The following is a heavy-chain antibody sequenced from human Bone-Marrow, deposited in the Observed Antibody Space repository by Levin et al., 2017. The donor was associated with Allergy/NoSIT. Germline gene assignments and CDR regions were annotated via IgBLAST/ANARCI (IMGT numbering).Heavy chain of an antibody. D-gene: IGHD6-19*01. CDR1: GYTFTSYA. CDR3: ARDWPPLGSSGWYGFDY. V-gene: IGHV1-3*04. Sequence: GASVKVSCKASGYTFTSYAMHWVRQAPGQRLEWMGWINTGNGNTKYSQKFQGRVTITRDTSASTAYMELSSLRSEDTALYYCARDWPPLGSSGWYGFDYWGQGTLVTVSS. CDR2: INTGNGNT. J-gene: IGHJ4*02.